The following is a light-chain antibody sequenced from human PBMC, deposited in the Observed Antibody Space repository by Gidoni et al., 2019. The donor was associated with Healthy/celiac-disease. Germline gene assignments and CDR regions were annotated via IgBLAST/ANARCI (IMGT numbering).Light chain of an antibody. J-gene: IGKJ1*01. Sequence: DIKMTQSPSSLSASVGDRVTITCRASQSISSYLYWYQQKPGKAPKLLIYAASSLQSGVPSRFSGSGSGTDFTLTISSLQPEDFATYYCQQSYSTPWTFGQGTKVEIK. CDR3: QQSYSTPWT. V-gene: IGKV1-39*01. CDR2: AAS. CDR1: QSISSY.